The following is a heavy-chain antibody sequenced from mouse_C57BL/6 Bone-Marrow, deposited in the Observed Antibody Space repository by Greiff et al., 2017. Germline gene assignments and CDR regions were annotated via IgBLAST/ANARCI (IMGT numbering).Heavy chain of an antibody. D-gene: IGHD2-5*01. V-gene: IGHV1-81*01. Sequence: QVQLQQSGAELARPGASVKLSCKASGYTFTSYGISWVKQRPGQGLEWIGEIYPRSGNTYYNEKFKGKATLTADKSSSTAYMELRSLTSEDSAVYYCARTGSYYSNYLACFAYWGQGTLVTVSA. CDR2: IYPRSGNT. CDR1: GYTFTSYG. J-gene: IGHJ3*01. CDR3: ARTGSYYSNYLACFAY.